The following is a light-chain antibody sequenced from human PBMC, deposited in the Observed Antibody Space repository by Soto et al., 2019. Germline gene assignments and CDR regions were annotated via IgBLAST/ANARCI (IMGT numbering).Light chain of an antibody. V-gene: IGKV3-11*01. CDR3: QQRSNWPYT. CDR1: QSVSSY. CDR2: DAS. J-gene: IGKJ2*01. Sequence: EIVLTQSPATLSLSPGERATLSCRASQSVSSYLAWYQQKPGQAPRLLIYDASTRATGIPARFSGSGSGTAFTLPISSLEPEDFAVYYCQQRSNWPYTFGQGTKLELK.